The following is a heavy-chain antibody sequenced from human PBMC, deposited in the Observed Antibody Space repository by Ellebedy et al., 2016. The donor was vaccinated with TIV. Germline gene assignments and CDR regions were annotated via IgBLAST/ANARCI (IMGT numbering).Heavy chain of an antibody. J-gene: IGHJ4*02. CDR1: GGSISNYY. Sequence: SETLSLTXTVSGGSISNYYWNWIRQPAGEGLDWIVRVHTSGTPNYKPSLKSRVTMSIDKSKNQFSLKLNSVTAADTAIYYCARLCSSFSCSGAFDFWGQGILVTVSS. V-gene: IGHV4-4*07. D-gene: IGHD3-10*02. CDR2: VHTSGTP. CDR3: ARLCSSFSCSGAFDF.